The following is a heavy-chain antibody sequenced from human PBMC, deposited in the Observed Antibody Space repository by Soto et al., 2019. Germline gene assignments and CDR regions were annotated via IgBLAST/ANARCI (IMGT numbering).Heavy chain of an antibody. CDR3: AITAMINRDSSTSFDY. V-gene: IGHV3-15*01. Sequence: VSLPLSCAASGLTFSNVWMTWVRQAPGKGLEWVGRIKSKSDGETADVAAPVKARFTISRDDSKNTVFLKMKSLKSEDTALYYWAITAMINRDSSTSFDYWGRGTQVTVSS. CDR1: GLTFSNVW. J-gene: IGHJ4*02. D-gene: IGHD5-18*01. CDR2: IKSKSDGETA.